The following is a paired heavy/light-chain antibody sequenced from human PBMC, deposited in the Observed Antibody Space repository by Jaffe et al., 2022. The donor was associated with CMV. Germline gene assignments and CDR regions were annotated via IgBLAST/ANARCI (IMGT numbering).Heavy chain of an antibody. J-gene: IGHJ4*02. Sequence: EVQLLESGGGLVQPGGSLRLSCVASGFTFSSYGMSWVRQAPGKGLEWVSTISGSGGSTYYADSVKGRFTISRDNSKNTLYLQMNSLRAEDTAVYYCATGGYWNSRAKFDYWGQGTLVTVSS. CDR1: GFTFSSYG. CDR3: ATGGYWNSRAKFDY. CDR2: ISGSGGST. V-gene: IGHV3-23*01. D-gene: IGHD1-7*01.
Light chain of an antibody. CDR2: AAS. J-gene: IGKJ4*01. CDR1: QGISNY. CDR3: QQYNSYPLT. Sequence: DIQMTQSPSSLSASVGDRVTITCRASQGISNYLAWFQQKPGKAPKSLIYAASSLQSGVPSNFSGSGSETDFTLTISSLQPEDFATYYCQQYNSYPLTFGGGTKVEIK. V-gene: IGKV1-16*02.